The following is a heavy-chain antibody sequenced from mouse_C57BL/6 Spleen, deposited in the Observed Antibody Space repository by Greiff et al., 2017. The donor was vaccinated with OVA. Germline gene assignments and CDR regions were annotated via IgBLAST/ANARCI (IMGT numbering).Heavy chain of an antibody. CDR2: ISSGGDYI. J-gene: IGHJ2*01. CDR1: GFTFSSYA. CDR3: TRASLPHYFDY. V-gene: IGHV5-9-1*02. D-gene: IGHD5-5*01. Sequence: MLVESGEGLVKPGGSLKLSCAASGFTFSSYAMSWVRQTPEKRLEWVAYISSGGDYIYYADTVKGRFTISRDNARNTLYLQMSSLKSEDTAMYYCTRASLPHYFDYWGQGTTLTVSS.